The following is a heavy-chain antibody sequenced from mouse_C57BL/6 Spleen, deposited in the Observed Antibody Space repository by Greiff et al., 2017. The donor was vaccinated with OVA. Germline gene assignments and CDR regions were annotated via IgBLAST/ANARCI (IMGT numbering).Heavy chain of an antibody. V-gene: IGHV1-69*02. D-gene: IGHD2-3*01. J-gene: IGHJ3*01. CDR1: GYTFTSYW. CDR2: IDPSDSYT. Sequence: VQLQQPGAELVKPGASVKLSCKASGYTFTSYWMHWVKQRPGQGLEWIGEIDPSDSYTNYNQKFKGKATLTVDKSSSTAYMQLSSLTSEDSAVYYCAREGGYDGAFAYWGQGTLVTVSA. CDR3: AREGGYDGAFAY.